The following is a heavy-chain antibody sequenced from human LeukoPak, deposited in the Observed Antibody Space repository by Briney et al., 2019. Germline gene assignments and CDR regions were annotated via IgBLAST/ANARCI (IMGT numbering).Heavy chain of an antibody. CDR2: IYYSGST. J-gene: IGHJ4*02. V-gene: IGHV4-59*01. Sequence: PSETLSLTCTVSGGSISSYYWSWIRQPPGKGLEWIGYIYYSGSTNYNPTLKSRVTISVDTSKNQFPLKLSSVTAADTAVYYCARWSIPAATGDYWGQGTLVTVSP. CDR3: ARWSIPAATGDY. CDR1: GGSISSYY. D-gene: IGHD2-2*01.